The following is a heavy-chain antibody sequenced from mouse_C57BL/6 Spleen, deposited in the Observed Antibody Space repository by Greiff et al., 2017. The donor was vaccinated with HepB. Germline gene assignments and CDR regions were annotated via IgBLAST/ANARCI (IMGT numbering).Heavy chain of an antibody. CDR1: GYAFSSYW. CDR3: ARSGYYRYFDV. CDR2: IYPGDGDT. D-gene: IGHD2-2*01. V-gene: IGHV1-80*01. J-gene: IGHJ1*03. Sequence: QVQLKESGAELVKPGASVKISCKASGYAFSSYWMNWVKQRPGKGLEWIGQIYPGDGDTNYNGKFKGKATLTADKSSSTAYMQLSSLTSEDSAVYFCARSGYYRYFDVWGTGTTVTVSS.